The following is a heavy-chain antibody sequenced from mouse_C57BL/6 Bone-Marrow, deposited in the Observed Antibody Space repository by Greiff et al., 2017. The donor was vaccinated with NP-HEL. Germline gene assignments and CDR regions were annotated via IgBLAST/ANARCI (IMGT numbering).Heavy chain of an antibody. CDR1: GYAFSSYW. Sequence: VQLQESGAELVKPGASVKISCKASGYAFSSYWMNWVKQRPGKGLEWIGQIYPGDGDTNYNGKFKGKATLTADKSSSTAYMQLGSLTSEDSAVYFCARRGTTVPHFDYWGQGTTLTVSS. J-gene: IGHJ2*01. V-gene: IGHV1-80*01. CDR2: IYPGDGDT. CDR3: ARRGTTVPHFDY. D-gene: IGHD1-1*01.